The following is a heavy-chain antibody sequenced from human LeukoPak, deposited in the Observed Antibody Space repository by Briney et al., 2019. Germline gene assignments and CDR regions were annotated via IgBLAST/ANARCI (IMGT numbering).Heavy chain of an antibody. D-gene: IGHD3-22*01. J-gene: IGHJ4*02. CDR1: GFTFSSYS. V-gene: IGHV3-21*01. Sequence: GGSLRPSCAASGFTFSSYSMNWVRQAPGKGLEWVSSISSSSSYIYYADSVKGRFTISRDNAKNSLYLQMNSLRAEDTAVYYCAGYDSSGYSIAYWGQGTLVTVSS. CDR2: ISSSSSYI. CDR3: AGYDSSGYSIAY.